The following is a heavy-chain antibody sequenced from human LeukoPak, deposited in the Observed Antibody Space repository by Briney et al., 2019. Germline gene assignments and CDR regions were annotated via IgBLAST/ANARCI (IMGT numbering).Heavy chain of an antibody. Sequence: GGSLRLSCAASGFTFSSYWMHWVRQAPGKGLVRVSRINSDGSSTSYADSVKGRFTISRDNAKNTLYLQMNSLRAEDTAVYYCARDHLPITMVRGVILYNWFDPWGQGTLVTVSS. D-gene: IGHD3-10*01. V-gene: IGHV3-74*01. J-gene: IGHJ5*02. CDR2: INSDGSST. CDR3: ARDHLPITMVRGVILYNWFDP. CDR1: GFTFSSYW.